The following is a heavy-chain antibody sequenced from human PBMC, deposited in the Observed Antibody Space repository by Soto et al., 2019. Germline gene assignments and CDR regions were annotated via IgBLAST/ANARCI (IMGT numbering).Heavy chain of an antibody. V-gene: IGHV4-59*01. CDR2: IYYSGST. CDR1: GDSISSFY. Sequence: AETLSLTCTVSGDSISSFYWSWVRQPPGKGLEWIGYIYYSGSTSYNPSLESRVTISVDTSENQFSLKLSYVTAADTAVYYCARLRRMTAITVSYYFDYWGQGTLVTVSS. D-gene: IGHD4-4*01. J-gene: IGHJ4*02. CDR3: ARLRRMTAITVSYYFDY.